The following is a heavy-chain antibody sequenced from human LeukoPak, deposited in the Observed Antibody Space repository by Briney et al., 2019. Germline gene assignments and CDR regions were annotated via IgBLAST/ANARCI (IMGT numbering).Heavy chain of an antibody. CDR3: AKDHQNEGGIRGAASDY. Sequence: PGGSLRLSCAASGFTFSSYGMHWVRQAPGKGLEWVAFIRYDGSNKYYADSVKGRFTISRDNSKNTLYLQMNSLRAEDTAVYYCAKDHQNEGGIRGAASDYWGQGTLVTVSS. J-gene: IGHJ4*02. CDR1: GFTFSSYG. CDR2: IRYDGSNK. V-gene: IGHV3-30*02. D-gene: IGHD3-10*01.